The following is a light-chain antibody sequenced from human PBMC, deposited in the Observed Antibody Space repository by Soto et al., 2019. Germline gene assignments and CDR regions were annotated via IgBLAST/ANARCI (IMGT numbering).Light chain of an antibody. CDR3: HKYDSCLPLFT. CDR1: QSVSNK. Sequence: EIIMTQSPATLSVSPGERATLSCRASQSVSNKLAWYRQRPGQAPRLLIYGTSTRAIGIPDRFSGSGSGTEFPLTISSLLSEDVAVDYWHKYDSCLPLFTFGPGTK. CDR2: GTS. V-gene: IGKV3-15*01. J-gene: IGKJ3*01.